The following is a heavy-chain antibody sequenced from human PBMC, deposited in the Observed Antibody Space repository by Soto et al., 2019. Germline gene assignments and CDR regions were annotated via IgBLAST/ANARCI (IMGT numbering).Heavy chain of an antibody. CDR1: GGSISSSSYY. CDR2: IYYSGST. V-gene: IGHV4-39*01. Sequence: SETLSLTCTVSGGSISSSSYYWGWIRQPPGKGLEWIGSIYYSGSTYYNPSLKSRVTISVDTSKNQFSLKLSSVTAADTAVYYCARRHDYFTPGGNWFDPWGQGTLVTVSS. D-gene: IGHD4-17*01. CDR3: ARRHDYFTPGGNWFDP. J-gene: IGHJ5*02.